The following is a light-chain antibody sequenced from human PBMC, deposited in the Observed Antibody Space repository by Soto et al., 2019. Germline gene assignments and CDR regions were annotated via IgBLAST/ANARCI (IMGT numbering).Light chain of an antibody. Sequence: EIVITQSPATLSVSPGERATLSCRASQSVSSNLAWYQQKPGQAPRLLIYGASTRATGIPARFSGSGSGTEFTLTISSLXSEDFAVYYCQQYNNWRREWFGQGTKVDIK. CDR3: QQYNNWRREW. CDR2: GAS. CDR1: QSVSSN. V-gene: IGKV3-15*01. J-gene: IGKJ1*01.